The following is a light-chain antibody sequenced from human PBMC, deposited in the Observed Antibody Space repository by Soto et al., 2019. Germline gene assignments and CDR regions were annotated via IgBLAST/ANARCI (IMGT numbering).Light chain of an antibody. V-gene: IGKV3-15*01. CDR3: QPYHSWSPIT. CDR1: QSVGIK. CDR2: GPS. Sequence: PPSQSTLPLSQGERATLSCRASQSVGIKVTWYQQKHGQAPRLLMSGPSTKATGIPARFSGGGSGTEFTLTTISLLSEDFLIYYCQPYHSWSPITFGQGTRLEVK. J-gene: IGKJ5*01.